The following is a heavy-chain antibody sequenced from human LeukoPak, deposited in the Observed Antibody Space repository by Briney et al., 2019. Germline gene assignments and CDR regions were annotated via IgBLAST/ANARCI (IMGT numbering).Heavy chain of an antibody. Sequence: PSETLSLTCAVSGGSISSSNWWSWVRQPPGKGLEWVGNIKQDGSEKYYVDSVKGRFTISRDNAKNSLYLQMNSLRAEDTAVYYCARDFRFLDDYWGQGTLVTVSS. CDR2: IKQDGSEK. CDR1: GGSISSSNW. J-gene: IGHJ4*02. D-gene: IGHD3-3*01. V-gene: IGHV3-7*01. CDR3: ARDFRFLDDY.